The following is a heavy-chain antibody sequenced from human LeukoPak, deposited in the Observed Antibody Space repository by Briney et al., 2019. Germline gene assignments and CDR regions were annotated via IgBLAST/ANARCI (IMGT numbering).Heavy chain of an antibody. Sequence: SVKVSCKASGGTFSSYAISWVRQAPGQGFEWMGGIIPIFGTANYAQKFQGRVMITTYESTSTAYMELSSLRSEDTAVYYCARSIAVAGTSYYFDYWGQGTLVTVSS. CDR3: ARSIAVAGTSYYFDY. J-gene: IGHJ4*02. CDR2: IIPIFGTA. D-gene: IGHD6-19*01. CDR1: GGTFSSYA. V-gene: IGHV1-69*05.